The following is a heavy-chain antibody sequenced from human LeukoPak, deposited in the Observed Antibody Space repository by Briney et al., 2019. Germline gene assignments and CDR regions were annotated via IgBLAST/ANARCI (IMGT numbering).Heavy chain of an antibody. Sequence: SETLCLTCAASGVTISSSTYYWVRQAQPQGQEREWFWSISHRGNTYYNPSLGSRVTISIDTSKNHLSLKLSSVTAADTAVYFCARLFEGLRPTDYGGEGTLLTL. CDR1: GVTISSSTYY. CDR2: ISHRGNT. D-gene: IGHD3-10*02. J-gene: IGHJ4*02. CDR3: ARLFEGLRPTDY. V-gene: IGHV4-39*01.